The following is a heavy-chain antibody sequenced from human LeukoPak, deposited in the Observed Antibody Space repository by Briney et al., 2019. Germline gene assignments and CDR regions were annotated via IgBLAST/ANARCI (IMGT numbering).Heavy chain of an antibody. CDR1: GGSIRSSYHY. Sequence: PSETLSLTCTVSGGSIRSSYHYWGWIRQPPGKGLEWIGSIYDSGSTYYNPSLKSRVTISVDTSKNQFSLKLNSVTAADTAVYYCAGRYCSSTSCYWGLVWFDPWGQGTLVTVSS. CDR3: AGRYCSSTSCYWGLVWFDP. CDR2: IYDSGST. D-gene: IGHD2-2*01. V-gene: IGHV4-39*01. J-gene: IGHJ5*02.